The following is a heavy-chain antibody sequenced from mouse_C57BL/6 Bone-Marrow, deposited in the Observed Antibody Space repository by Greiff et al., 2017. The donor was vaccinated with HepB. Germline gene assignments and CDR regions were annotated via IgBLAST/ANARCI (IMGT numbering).Heavy chain of an antibody. CDR2: INPGSGGT. Sequence: QVQLQQSGAELVRPGTSVKVSCKASGYAFTNYLIEWVKQRPGQGLEGIGVINPGSGGTNYNEKFKGKATLTADKSSSTAYMQLSSLTSEDSAVYFCARWGLLRAMDYWGQGTSVTVSS. J-gene: IGHJ4*01. V-gene: IGHV1-54*01. CDR3: ARWGLLRAMDY. CDR1: GYAFTNYL. D-gene: IGHD2-3*01.